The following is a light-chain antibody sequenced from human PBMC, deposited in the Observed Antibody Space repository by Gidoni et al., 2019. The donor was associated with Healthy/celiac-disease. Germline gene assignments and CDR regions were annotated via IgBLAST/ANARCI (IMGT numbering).Light chain of an antibody. CDR3: QQYNNWPT. V-gene: IGKV3-15*01. J-gene: IGKJ1*01. Sequence: EIVMTQSPATLSVSPGERATRSCRASQSVSSNLAGYQQKPGQAPRLLIYGASTRATGIPARFSGSGSGTEFTLTISSLQSEDFAVYYGQQYNNWPTFGQGTKVEIK. CDR2: GAS. CDR1: QSVSSN.